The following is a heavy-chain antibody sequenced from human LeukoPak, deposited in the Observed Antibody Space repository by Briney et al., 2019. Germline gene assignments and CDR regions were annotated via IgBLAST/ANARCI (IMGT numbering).Heavy chain of an antibody. CDR1: GDSISSFS. D-gene: IGHD6-25*01. V-gene: IGHV4-59*01. CDR2: LYYSGTA. J-gene: IGHJ4*02. Sequence: PSETLSLTCTVSGDSISSFSWSWIRQSPGKRLEWIGYLYYSGTANYNPSLRSRVTISSDTSMNQFSLKLSSLTAADTAMYYCARGPSSGQYVSPLDYWGQGTLVTVSS. CDR3: ARGPSSGQYVSPLDY.